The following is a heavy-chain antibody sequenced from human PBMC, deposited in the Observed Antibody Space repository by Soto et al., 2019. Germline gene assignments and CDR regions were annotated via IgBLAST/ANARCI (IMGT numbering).Heavy chain of an antibody. Sequence: QVHLQQWGAGLLKPSGTLSLTCAVSGGSFSDAFWSWVRQSPGRGLEWIGEVFHTGNTNYNPSLKRRVTLSVDTAKNQFSLRLTSVTAAASSVYYCARAPRELLAEGPLFLYYYYGLDVWGQGTTVTVSS. CDR1: GGSFSDAF. V-gene: IGHV4-34*12. D-gene: IGHD1-7*01. CDR3: ARAPRELLAEGPLFLYYYYGLDV. J-gene: IGHJ6*02. CDR2: VFHTGNT.